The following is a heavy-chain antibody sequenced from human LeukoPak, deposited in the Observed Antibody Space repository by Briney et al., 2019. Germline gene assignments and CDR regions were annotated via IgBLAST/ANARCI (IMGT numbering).Heavy chain of an antibody. CDR3: ARGDFDY. Sequence: GGSLRLSCAASGITVNTNYMSWVRQAPGKGLEWVSNVFSDGRTFYADSVKGRFTISRVSSKNSIFLQMNSLRAEDTAVYYCARGDFDYWGQGTLVTVSS. CDR2: VFSDGRT. J-gene: IGHJ4*02. V-gene: IGHV3-53*01. CDR1: GITVNTNY.